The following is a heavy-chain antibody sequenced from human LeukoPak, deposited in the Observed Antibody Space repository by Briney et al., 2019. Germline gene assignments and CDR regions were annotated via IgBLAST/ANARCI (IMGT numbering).Heavy chain of an antibody. J-gene: IGHJ4*02. CDR2: INPNSGGT. Sequence: ASVKVSCKASGYTFTAYYMHWVRQAPGQGLEWMGWINPNSGGTNYAQKFQGRVTMTRDTSISTAYMELSRLRSDDTAVYYCARDGIAAAVPQYWGRGTLVTVSS. D-gene: IGHD6-13*01. CDR1: GYTFTAYY. CDR3: ARDGIAAAVPQY. V-gene: IGHV1-2*02.